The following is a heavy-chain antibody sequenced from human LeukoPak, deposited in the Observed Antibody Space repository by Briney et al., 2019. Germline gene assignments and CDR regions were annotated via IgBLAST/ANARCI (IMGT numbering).Heavy chain of an antibody. J-gene: IGHJ4*02. CDR1: GGSISSGDYY. D-gene: IGHD3-22*01. CDR2: IYYSGST. V-gene: IGHV4-30-4*01. CDR3: ARGAYDSSGYYYVGEGYYFDY. Sequence: PSETLSLTCTVSGGSISSGDYYWSWIRQPPGKGLEWIGYIYYSGSTYYNPSLKSRVTISVDTSKNQFSLKLSSVTAADTAVYYCARGAYDSSGYYYVGEGYYFDYWGQGTLVTVSS.